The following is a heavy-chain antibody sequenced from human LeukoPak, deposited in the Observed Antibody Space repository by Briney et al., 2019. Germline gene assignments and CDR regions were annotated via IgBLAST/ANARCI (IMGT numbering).Heavy chain of an antibody. CDR2: INHSGST. D-gene: IGHD3-22*01. J-gene: IGHJ4*02. CDR3: ASTAYSYDSSGYHTPIDY. CDR1: GGSFSGYY. Sequence: PSETLSLTCAVYGGSFSGYYWSWIRQPPGKGLEWIGEINHSGSTNYNPSLKSRVTISVDTSKNQFSLKLSSVTAAATAVYYCASTAYSYDSSGYHTPIDYWGQGTLVTVSS. V-gene: IGHV4-34*01.